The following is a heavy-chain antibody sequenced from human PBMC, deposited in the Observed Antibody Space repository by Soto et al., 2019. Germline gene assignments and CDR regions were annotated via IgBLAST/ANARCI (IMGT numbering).Heavy chain of an antibody. CDR1: GFTFSRYE. D-gene: IGHD3-22*01. CDR3: VRGAMIVVVYFDY. CDR2: ITSSGSTI. J-gene: IGHJ4*02. Sequence: EVQLEESGGGMVQPGGSLRLSCGASGFTFSRYEMNWVRQAPGKGLEWVSYITSSGSTIYYADSVKGRFTISRDNAKNSLYLQVNSLRAEDTAVYYCVRGAMIVVVYFDYWGQGTPVTVSS. V-gene: IGHV3-48*03.